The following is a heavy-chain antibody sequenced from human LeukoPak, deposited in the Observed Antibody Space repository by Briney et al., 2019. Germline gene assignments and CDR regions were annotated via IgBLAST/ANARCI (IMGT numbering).Heavy chain of an antibody. J-gene: IGHJ4*02. V-gene: IGHV4-59*01. CDR2: IYYSGST. CDR1: GGSISSYY. D-gene: IGHD6-6*01. Sequence: SETLSLTCTVSGGSISSYYWSWIRKPPGKGLEWIGYIYYSGSTNYNPSLKSRVTISVDTSKNQFSLKLSSVTAADTAVYYCASGTTLGSSSPFDYWGQGTLVTVSS. CDR3: ASGTTLGSSSPFDY.